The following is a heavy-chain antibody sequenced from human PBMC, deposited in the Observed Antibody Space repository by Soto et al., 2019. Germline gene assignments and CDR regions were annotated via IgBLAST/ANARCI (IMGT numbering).Heavy chain of an antibody. V-gene: IGHV1-2*02. CDR2: INPNSGGT. D-gene: IGHD6-6*01. CDR1: GYTFTGYY. Sequence: GAAVKVSCKASGYTFTGYYMHWVRQAPGQGLEWMGWINPNSGGTNYAQKFQGRVTMTRDTSISTAYMELSRLRSDDTAVYYCARDRGSIAACRTGGGYYYGMDVWGQGTTVTVFS. J-gene: IGHJ6*02. CDR3: ARDRGSIAACRTGGGYYYGMDV.